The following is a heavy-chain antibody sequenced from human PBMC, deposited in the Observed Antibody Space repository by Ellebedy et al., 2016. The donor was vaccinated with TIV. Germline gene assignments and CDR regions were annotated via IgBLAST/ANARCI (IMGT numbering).Heavy chain of an antibody. Sequence: GESLKISCAASGFTFSSYAMSWVRQAPGKGLEWVAVIWYDGTKKFYAESVKGRFTISRDNSKNTLYLQMNSLGVEDTAVYHCARDPGIAEAGTVPPNIGFDLWGQGTLVTVSS. CDR3: ARDPGIAEAGTVPPNIGFDL. V-gene: IGHV3-33*08. CDR2: IWYDGTKK. J-gene: IGHJ4*02. CDR1: GFTFSSYA. D-gene: IGHD6-19*01.